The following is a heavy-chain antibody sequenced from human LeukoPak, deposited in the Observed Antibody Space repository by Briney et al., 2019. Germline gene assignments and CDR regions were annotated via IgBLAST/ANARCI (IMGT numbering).Heavy chain of an antibody. V-gene: IGHV1-2*02. J-gene: IGHJ5*02. Sequence: GASVKVSCKASGYTFTGYYMHWVRQAPGQGLERMGWINPNSGGTNYAQKFQGRVTMTRDTSISTAYMELSRLRSDDTAVYYCAREVVVMDGFDPWGQGTLVTVSS. CDR2: INPNSGGT. CDR3: AREVVVMDGFDP. CDR1: GYTFTGYY. D-gene: IGHD3-22*01.